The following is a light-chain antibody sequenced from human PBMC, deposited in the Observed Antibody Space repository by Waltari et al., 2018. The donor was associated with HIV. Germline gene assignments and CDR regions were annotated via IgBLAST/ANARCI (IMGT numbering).Light chain of an antibody. CDR1: QSVGTN. Sequence: EILMTQFPDTLSVSPGERVTLSCRPSQSVGTNLAWYQQKPGQAPSLLIYGASFTATDISDRFSGSGSGTDFTLTINSLQSEDFAVYYCQHYSNWPPWTFGPGTRVEMK. CDR2: GAS. CDR3: QHYSNWPPWT. V-gene: IGKV3-15*01. J-gene: IGKJ1*01.